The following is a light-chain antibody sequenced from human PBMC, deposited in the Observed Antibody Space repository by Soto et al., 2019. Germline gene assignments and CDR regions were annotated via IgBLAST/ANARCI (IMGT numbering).Light chain of an antibody. CDR2: GAS. V-gene: IGKV3-20*01. J-gene: IGKJ2*01. Sequence: EIVLTQSPGTLSLSPGERATLSCRASQRVSSSYLAWYQQKPGQAPRLLIYGASSRATGIPDRFSGSGSGTDFTLTIGRLEPADFAVYFCQHYGSSPYTFGQGTKLEIK. CDR3: QHYGSSPYT. CDR1: QRVSSSY.